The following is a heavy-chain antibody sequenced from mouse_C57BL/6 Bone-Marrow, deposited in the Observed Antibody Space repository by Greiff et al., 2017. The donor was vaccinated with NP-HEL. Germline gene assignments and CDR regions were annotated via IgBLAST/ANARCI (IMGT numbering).Heavy chain of an antibody. D-gene: IGHD1-1*01. CDR3: ARPTPSYYYGSSYGYFDV. V-gene: IGHV1-81*01. CDR2: IYPRSGNT. CDR1: GYTFTSYG. J-gene: IGHJ1*03. Sequence: VQLQQSGAELARPGASVKLSCKASGYTFTSYGISWVKQRTGQGLEWIGEIYPRSGNTYYNEKFKGKATLTADKSSSTAYMELRSLTSEDSAVYVWARPTPSYYYGSSYGYFDVWGTGTTVTVSS.